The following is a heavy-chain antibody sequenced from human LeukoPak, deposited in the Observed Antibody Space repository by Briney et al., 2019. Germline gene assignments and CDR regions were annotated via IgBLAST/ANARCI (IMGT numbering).Heavy chain of an antibody. CDR2: INPNSGGT. Sequence: ASVKVSCKASGYTFTSYGISWVRQAPGQGLEWMGWINPNSGGTNYAQKFQGRVTMTRDTSISTAYMELSRLRSDDTAVYYCARARGGIAALDAFDIWGQGTMVTVSS. J-gene: IGHJ3*02. D-gene: IGHD6-13*01. CDR1: GYTFTSYG. V-gene: IGHV1-2*02. CDR3: ARARGGIAALDAFDI.